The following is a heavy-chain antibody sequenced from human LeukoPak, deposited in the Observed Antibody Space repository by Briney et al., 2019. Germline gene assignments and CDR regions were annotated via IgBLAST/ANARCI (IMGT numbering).Heavy chain of an antibody. CDR3: AKSPGWGYCSSTSCYLYFDF. J-gene: IGHJ4*02. D-gene: IGHD2-2*01. CDR2: ISGSGGST. V-gene: IGHV3-23*01. CDR1: RFTFSIYA. Sequence: GGSLRLSCAASRFTFSIYAMSWVRQAPGKGLEWVSAISGSGGSTYYADSVKGRFTISRDTSKTTPYLQMNSLSAEDTAVYYCAKSPGWGYCSSTSCYLYFDFWGQGTLVTVSS.